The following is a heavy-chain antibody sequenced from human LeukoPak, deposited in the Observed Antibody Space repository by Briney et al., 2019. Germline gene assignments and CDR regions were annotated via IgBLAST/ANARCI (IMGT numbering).Heavy chain of an antibody. CDR3: ARGPEQQLIDY. Sequence: SVKVSCKASGGTFSSYAISWVRQAPGQGLEWMGRIIPILGIANYAQKLQGRVTMTTDTSTSTAYMELRSLRSDDTAVYYCARGPEQQLIDYWGQGTLVTVSS. V-gene: IGHV1-69*04. CDR2: IIPILGIA. D-gene: IGHD6-13*01. J-gene: IGHJ4*02. CDR1: GGTFSSYA.